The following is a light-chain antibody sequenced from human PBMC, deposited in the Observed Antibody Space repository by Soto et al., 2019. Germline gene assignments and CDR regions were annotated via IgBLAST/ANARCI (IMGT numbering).Light chain of an antibody. CDR1: QSVSRN. CDR2: GAS. Sequence: EVVLTQSPATLSVSPGDRATLSCRASQSVSRNLAWYQQKPGQAPRLLIYGASTRATGVPARFSGSGSATEFTLSISSLQSEDVADYYCQQYGDWPPETFGQGTKL. CDR3: QQYGDWPPET. V-gene: IGKV3-15*01. J-gene: IGKJ2*01.